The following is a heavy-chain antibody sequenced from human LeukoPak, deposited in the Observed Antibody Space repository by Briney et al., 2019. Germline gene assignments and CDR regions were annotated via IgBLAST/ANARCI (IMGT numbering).Heavy chain of an antibody. Sequence: ASVKVSCKASGYTFTTYDINWVRQATGQGLEWMGWMNPKSNDTGFAQNFQGRVTMTRNTSISTAYMELSSLRSEDTAVYYCARGPRGVTAAISYYYYYMDVWGKGTTVTVSS. CDR1: GYTFTTYD. V-gene: IGHV1-8*01. CDR3: ARGPRGVTAAISYYYYYMDV. D-gene: IGHD2-2*01. J-gene: IGHJ6*03. CDR2: MNPKSNDT.